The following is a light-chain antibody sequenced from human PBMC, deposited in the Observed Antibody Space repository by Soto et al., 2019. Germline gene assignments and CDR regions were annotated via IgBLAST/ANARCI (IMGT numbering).Light chain of an antibody. CDR2: GSA. CDR1: QRVSGNY. Sequence: EIVLTQSPGILSLSPGERATLSCRASQRVSGNYLAWYQQKPGQSPRLLIYGSADRATGIPDRFSGSGSGTDVTLTISRVEPEDFAVYYCQQYGSSPPYTFGQGTKVVIK. V-gene: IGKV3-20*01. J-gene: IGKJ2*01. CDR3: QQYGSSPPYT.